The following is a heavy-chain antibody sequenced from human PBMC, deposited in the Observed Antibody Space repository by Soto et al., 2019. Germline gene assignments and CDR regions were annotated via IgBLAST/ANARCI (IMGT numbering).Heavy chain of an antibody. D-gene: IGHD2-21*02. CDR3: AREGSTHYTAYYFDL. J-gene: IGHJ4*01. Sequence: ASVKVSCKASGYTFTSYDINWVRQATGQGLEWMGWMNPNSGNTGYAQKFQGRVTMTRNTSISTAYMELSSLRPEDTAMYYCAREGSTHYTAYYFDLWCHGALVTVSS. CDR2: MNPNSGNT. V-gene: IGHV1-8*01. CDR1: GYTFTSYD.